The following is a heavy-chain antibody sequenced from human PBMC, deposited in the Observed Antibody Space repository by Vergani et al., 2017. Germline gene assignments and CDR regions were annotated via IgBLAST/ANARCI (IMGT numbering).Heavy chain of an antibody. CDR2: FSGSGGSP. CDR1: GFTFNSYA. J-gene: IGHJ3*01. V-gene: IGHV3-23*01. Sequence: EVQLLESGGGLVQPGGSLRLSCAASGFTFNSYAMTWVRQAPGKGLEWVSTFSGSGGSPYYAYSVKGRFTSSRDNSKNTLYLQMNSLRAEDTAVYYCAKGLAAAGYDAFDVWGQGTMVIVSS. CDR3: AKGLAAAGYDAFDV. D-gene: IGHD6-13*01.